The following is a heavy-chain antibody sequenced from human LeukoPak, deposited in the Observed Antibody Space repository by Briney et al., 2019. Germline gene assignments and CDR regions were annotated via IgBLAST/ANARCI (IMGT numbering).Heavy chain of an antibody. CDR2: IYYSGST. J-gene: IGHJ3*02. D-gene: IGHD3-22*01. V-gene: IGHV4-39*07. Sequence: PSETLSLTCTVSGGSISSSSYYWGWIRQPPGKGLEWIGSIYYSGSTYYNPSLKSRVTISVDTSKNQFSLNLNSVTAADTAVYYCARSGYYDNVFDIWGQGTMVTVSS. CDR3: ARSGYYDNVFDI. CDR1: GGSISSSSYY.